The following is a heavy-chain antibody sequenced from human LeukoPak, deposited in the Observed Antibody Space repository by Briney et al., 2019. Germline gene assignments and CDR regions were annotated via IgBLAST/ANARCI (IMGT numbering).Heavy chain of an antibody. D-gene: IGHD3-22*01. V-gene: IGHV4-34*01. CDR3: ARGSYDSSGYFVPFDI. CDR2: INHSGST. J-gene: IGHJ3*02. Sequence: SDTLSLPCAVYGRSFSGYYWSCIRQPPGKGLEWIGEINHSGSTNYNPSLKSRVTISVDTSKNQFSLNLRSVTAADTAVYYCARGSYDSSGYFVPFDIWGQGTMVTVSS. CDR1: GRSFSGYY.